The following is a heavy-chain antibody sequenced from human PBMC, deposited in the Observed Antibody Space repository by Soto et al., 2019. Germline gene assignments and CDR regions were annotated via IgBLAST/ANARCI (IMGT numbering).Heavy chain of an antibody. CDR3: ARDTVEDIVVVPAAMSLYYYYGMDV. J-gene: IGHJ6*02. Sequence: GGSLRLSCAASGFTFSSYWMHWVRQAPGKGLVWVSRINSDGSSTSYADSVKGRFTISRDNAKNTLYLQMNSLRAEDTAVYYSARDTVEDIVVVPAAMSLYYYYGMDVWAQGTRVTAP. D-gene: IGHD2-2*01. CDR2: INSDGSST. CDR1: GFTFSSYW. V-gene: IGHV3-74*01.